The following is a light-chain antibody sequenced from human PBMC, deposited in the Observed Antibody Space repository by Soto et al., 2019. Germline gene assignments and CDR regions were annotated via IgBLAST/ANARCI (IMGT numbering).Light chain of an antibody. Sequence: EIVLTQSPGTLSLSPGKRVTLSCRASQSISSTYLAWYQQKPGQATRLLIYGASSRATGIPDRFSGSGSGTDFTLTISRLEPEDFAVYYCQQYDSPTRTFGQGTKVEVQ. CDR3: QQYDSPTRT. V-gene: IGKV3-20*01. CDR2: GAS. J-gene: IGKJ1*01. CDR1: QSISSTY.